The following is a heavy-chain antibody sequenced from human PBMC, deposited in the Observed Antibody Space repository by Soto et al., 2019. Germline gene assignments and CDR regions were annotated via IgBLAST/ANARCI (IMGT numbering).Heavy chain of an antibody. J-gene: IGHJ6*02. D-gene: IGHD2-15*01. CDR3: ARNVVVVAATYYYYGMDV. CDR2: INPNSGGT. Sequence: ASVKVSCKASGYTFTGYYMHWVRQAPGQGLEWMGWINPNSGGTNYAQKFQGRVTMTRDTSISTAYMELSRLRSDDTAVYYCARNVVVVAATYYYYGMDVWGQGTTVTVSS. V-gene: IGHV1-2*02. CDR1: GYTFTGYY.